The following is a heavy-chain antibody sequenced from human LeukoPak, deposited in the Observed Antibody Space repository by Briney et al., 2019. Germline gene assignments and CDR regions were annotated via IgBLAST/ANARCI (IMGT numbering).Heavy chain of an antibody. D-gene: IGHD5-18*01. CDR3: ARNSYGAPDY. CDR1: GFTFSSYW. J-gene: IGHJ4*02. Sequence: GGSLRLSCAASGFTFSSYWIHWVRQAPGKGLEWVAVIWYDGSNKYYADSVKGRFTISRDNSKNTLYLQMNSLRAEDTAVYYCARNSYGAPDYWGQGTLVTVSS. CDR2: IWYDGSNK. V-gene: IGHV3-33*08.